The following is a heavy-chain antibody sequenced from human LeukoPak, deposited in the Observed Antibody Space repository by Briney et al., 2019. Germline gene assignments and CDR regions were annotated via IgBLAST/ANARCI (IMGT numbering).Heavy chain of an antibody. D-gene: IGHD6-13*01. CDR3: ARGYSSSWYRP. V-gene: IGHV4-34*01. J-gene: IGHJ5*02. CDR1: GGSFSGYY. CDR2: INHSGST. Sequence: SETLSLTCAVYGGSFSGYYWSWIRQPPGKGLEWIGEINHSGSTNYNPSLKSRVTISVDTSKNQFSLKLSSVTAADTAVYYCARGYSSSWYRPWGQGILVTVSS.